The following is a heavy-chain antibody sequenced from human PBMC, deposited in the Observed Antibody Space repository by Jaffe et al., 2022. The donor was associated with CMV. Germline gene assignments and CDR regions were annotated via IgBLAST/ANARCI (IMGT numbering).Heavy chain of an antibody. CDR3: ARGSSSSPSYYYYMDV. J-gene: IGHJ6*03. V-gene: IGHV1-69*09. CDR2: IIPILGIA. CDR1: GGTFSSYA. Sequence: QVQLVQSGAEVKKPGSSVKVSCKASGGTFSSYAISWVRQAPGQGLEWMGRIIPILGIANYAQKFQGRVTITADKSTSTAYMELSSLRSEDTAVYYCARGSSSSPSYYYYMDVWGKGTTVTVSS. D-gene: IGHD6-6*01.